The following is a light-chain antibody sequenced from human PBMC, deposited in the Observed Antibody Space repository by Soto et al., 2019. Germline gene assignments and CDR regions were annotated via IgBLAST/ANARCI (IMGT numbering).Light chain of an antibody. CDR3: QSYDGGCV. V-gene: IGLV6-57*04. Sequence: NFMLTQPHSVSESPGKTVTISCTRSSGSIASNYVQWYQQRPGSAPTTVIYEDNQRPSGVPDRFFGSIDSSSNSASLTISGLKTEDEADYYCQSYDGGCVFGGGTKLTVL. CDR2: EDN. CDR1: SGSIASNY. J-gene: IGLJ3*02.